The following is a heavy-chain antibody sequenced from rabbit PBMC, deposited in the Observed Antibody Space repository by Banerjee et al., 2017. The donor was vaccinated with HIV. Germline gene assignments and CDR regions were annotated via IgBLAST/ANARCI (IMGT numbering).Heavy chain of an antibody. D-gene: IGHD6-1*01. V-gene: IGHV1S43*01. CDR3: ARTYYSHDYALYL. CDR1: GLDFSSSYW. J-gene: IGHJ4*01. Sequence: QSLEESGGDLVKPGASLTLTCKASGLDFSSSYWICWVRQAPGKGLEWIACIFSNSVNTWYASWVNGRFTISRSTSLNTVTLQMTSLTGADTATYFCARTYYSHDYALYLWGPGTLVTVS. CDR2: IFSNSVNT.